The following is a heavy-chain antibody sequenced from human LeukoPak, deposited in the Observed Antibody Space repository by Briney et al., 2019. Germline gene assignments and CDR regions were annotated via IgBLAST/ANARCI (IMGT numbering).Heavy chain of an antibody. D-gene: IGHD3-10*01. CDR1: GFTFSNYG. Sequence: QPGRSLRLSCAASGFTFSNYGMHWVRQAPGKGLEWVAVIWYDGSNKYYADSVKGRLTISRDNSKNTVYLRMNSLRAEDTAMYYCARDFYVGSKSYYIGYWGHETLVTVSS. V-gene: IGHV3-33*01. J-gene: IGHJ4*01. CDR3: ARDFYVGSKSYYIGY. CDR2: IWYDGSNK.